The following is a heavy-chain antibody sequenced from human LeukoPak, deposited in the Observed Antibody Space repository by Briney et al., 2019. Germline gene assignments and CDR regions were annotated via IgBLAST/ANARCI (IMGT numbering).Heavy chain of an antibody. Sequence: PSETLSLTCTVSGGSISSYYWSWIRQPPGKGLEWIGYIYYSGSTNYNPSLKSRVTISVDTSKNQFSLKLSSVTAADTAVYYCARDLGYYDILTGYSVYWYFDLWGRGTLVTVSS. CDR1: GGSISSYY. D-gene: IGHD3-9*01. CDR3: ARDLGYYDILTGYSVYWYFDL. CDR2: IYYSGST. V-gene: IGHV4-59*01. J-gene: IGHJ2*01.